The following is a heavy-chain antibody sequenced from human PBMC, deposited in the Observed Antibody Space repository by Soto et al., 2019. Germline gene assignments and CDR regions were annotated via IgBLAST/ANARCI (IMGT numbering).Heavy chain of an antibody. Sequence: PGGSLRLSCAASGFTFSSYAMHWVRQAPGKGLEWVAVISYDGSNKYYADSVKGRFTISRDNSKNTLYLQMNSLRAEDTAVYYCARGQHYDFWSGYYSTYYYYGMDVWGQGTTVTVPS. CDR1: GFTFSSYA. CDR3: ARGQHYDFWSGYYSTYYYYGMDV. CDR2: ISYDGSNK. D-gene: IGHD3-3*01. V-gene: IGHV3-30-3*01. J-gene: IGHJ6*02.